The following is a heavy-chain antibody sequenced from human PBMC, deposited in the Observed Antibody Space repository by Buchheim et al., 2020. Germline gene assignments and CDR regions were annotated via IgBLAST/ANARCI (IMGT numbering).Heavy chain of an antibody. J-gene: IGHJ4*02. CDR1: GFTFSSYW. D-gene: IGHD3-22*01. V-gene: IGHV3-7*01. CDR2: IKQDGSEK. CDR3: ARVRSSGYYYSDYFDY. Sequence: EVQLVESGGGLVQPGGSLRLSCAASGFTFSSYWMSWVRQAPGKGLEWVANIKQDGSEKYYVDSVKGRFTISRDNAKSSLYLQMDSLRAEDTAVYYCARVRSSGYYYSDYFDYWGQGTL.